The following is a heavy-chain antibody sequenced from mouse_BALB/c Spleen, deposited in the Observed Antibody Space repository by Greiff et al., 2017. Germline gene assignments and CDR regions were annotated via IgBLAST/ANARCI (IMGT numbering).Heavy chain of an antibody. J-gene: IGHJ4*01. Sequence: DVKLVESGPGLVKPSQTVSLTCTVTGISITTGNYRWSWIRQFPGNKLEWIGYIYYSGTITYNPSLTSRTTITRDTSKNQFFLEMNSLTAEDTATYYCARNYYAMDYWGQGTSVTVSS. CDR3: ARNYYAMDY. CDR1: GISITTGNYR. CDR2: IYYSGTI. V-gene: IGHV3-5*02.